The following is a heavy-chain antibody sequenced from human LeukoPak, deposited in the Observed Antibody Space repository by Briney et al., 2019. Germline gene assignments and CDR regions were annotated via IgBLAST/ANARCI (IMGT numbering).Heavy chain of an antibody. Sequence: GASVKVSCKASGYTFTNYGISWVRQAPGQGLEWMGWISAYNGDTNYVQNFQGRVTMTTDTSTSTAYMELRSLRSDDTAVYYCARGMGSKLGNDAFDIWGQGTMVTVSS. V-gene: IGHV1-18*01. CDR2: ISAYNGDT. D-gene: IGHD7-27*01. J-gene: IGHJ3*02. CDR1: GYTFTNYG. CDR3: ARGMGSKLGNDAFDI.